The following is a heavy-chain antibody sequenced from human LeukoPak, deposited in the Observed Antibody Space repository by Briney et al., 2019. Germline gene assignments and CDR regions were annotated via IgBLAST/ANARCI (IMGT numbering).Heavy chain of an antibody. V-gene: IGHV4-61*02. CDR1: GGSISSGSYY. Sequence: SQTLSLTCTVSGGSISSGSYYWSWIRQPAGKGLEWIGRIYTSGSTNYNPSLKSRVTISVDTSKNQLSLKLSSVTAADTAVYYCARNTGRYGSGRVHFDPRGQGTLVTVSS. CDR3: ARNTGRYGSGRVHFDP. J-gene: IGHJ5*02. CDR2: IYTSGST. D-gene: IGHD3-10*01.